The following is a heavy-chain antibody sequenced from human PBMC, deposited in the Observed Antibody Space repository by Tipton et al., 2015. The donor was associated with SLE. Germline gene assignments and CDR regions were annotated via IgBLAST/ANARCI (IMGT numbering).Heavy chain of an antibody. D-gene: IGHD3-10*01. V-gene: IGHV4-39*07. J-gene: IGHJ4*02. Sequence: LRLSCAASGFTFSSYSMNWVRQAPGKGLEWIGSIYYSGSTYYNPSLKSRVTISVDTSKNQFSLKLSSVTAADTAVYYCASWAFRGALDYWGQGTLVTVSS. CDR1: GFTFSSYS. CDR2: IYYSGST. CDR3: ASWAFRGALDY.